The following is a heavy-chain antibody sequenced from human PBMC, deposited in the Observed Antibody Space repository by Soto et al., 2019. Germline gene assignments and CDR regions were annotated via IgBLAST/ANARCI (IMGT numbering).Heavy chain of an antibody. Sequence: GGSLRLSCAASGFTFSSYGMHWVRQAPGKGLEWVAVIWYDGSNKYYADSVKGRFTISRDNSKNTLYLQMNSLRAEDTAVYYCARSGDSSSWPYYFDYWGQGTLVTVSS. CDR3: ARSGDSSSWPYYFDY. CDR1: GFTFSSYG. D-gene: IGHD6-13*01. V-gene: IGHV3-33*01. J-gene: IGHJ4*02. CDR2: IWYDGSNK.